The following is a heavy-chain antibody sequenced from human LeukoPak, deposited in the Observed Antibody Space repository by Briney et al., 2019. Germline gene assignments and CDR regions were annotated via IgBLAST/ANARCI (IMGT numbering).Heavy chain of an antibody. D-gene: IGHD4-23*01. CDR3: ARDRLRWPKIDY. CDR2: IYYSVTT. Sequence: SETLSLTCTVSGGSISSSDYYWGWIRQPPGKGLEWIGSIYYSVTTYYNPSLKSRVTISVDASKNQFSLKLNSVTAADTAVYYCARDRLRWPKIDYWGQGTLVTVSS. V-gene: IGHV4-39*07. CDR1: GGSISSSDYY. J-gene: IGHJ4*02.